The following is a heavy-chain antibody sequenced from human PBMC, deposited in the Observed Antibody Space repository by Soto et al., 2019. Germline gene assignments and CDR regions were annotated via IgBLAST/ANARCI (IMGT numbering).Heavy chain of an antibody. CDR3: ARLSGCSSTSCYTHMDV. V-gene: IGHV5-51*01. CDR2: IYPGDSDT. CDR1: GYSFTRYW. D-gene: IGHD2-2*02. J-gene: IGHJ6*02. Sequence: GESLTISCRSSGYSFTRYWIGWVRQMPGKGLEWMGIIYPGDSDTRYSPSFQGQVTISADKSISTAYLQRSSLKASDTAMYYCARLSGCSSTSCYTHMDVWGQGTTVTVSS.